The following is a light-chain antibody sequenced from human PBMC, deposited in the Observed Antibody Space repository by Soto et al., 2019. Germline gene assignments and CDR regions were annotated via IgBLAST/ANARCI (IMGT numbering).Light chain of an antibody. CDR3: CSYAGSSDVV. V-gene: IGLV2-23*01. CDR1: SSDVGGYNL. CDR2: EDS. J-gene: IGLJ2*01. Sequence: QSALTQPASVSGSPGQSITISCTGTSSDVGGYNLVSWYQQLPGKAPKLMIYEDSKRPSGVSNRFSGSKSGITASLTISGLQAQDEANYYCCSYAGSSDVVFGGGTKLTVL.